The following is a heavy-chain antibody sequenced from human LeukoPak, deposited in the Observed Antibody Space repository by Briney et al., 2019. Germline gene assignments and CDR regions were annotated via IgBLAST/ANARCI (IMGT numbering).Heavy chain of an antibody. CDR1: GFTFSSYS. D-gene: IGHD3-10*02. V-gene: IGHV3-21*01. J-gene: IGHJ6*04. Sequence: GGSLRLSCAASGFTFSSYSMNWVRQAPGKGLEWVSSISSSSSYIYYADSVKGRYTISRDNAKNSLYLQMNSLRAEDTAVYYCAELGITMIGGVWGKGTTVTISS. CDR2: ISSSSSYI. CDR3: AELGITMIGGV.